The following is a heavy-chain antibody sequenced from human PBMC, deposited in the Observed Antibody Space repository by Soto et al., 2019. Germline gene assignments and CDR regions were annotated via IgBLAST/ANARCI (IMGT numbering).Heavy chain of an antibody. V-gene: IGHV6-1*01. CDR1: GDSVSSNSAA. CDR2: TYYRSKWYN. D-gene: IGHD3-10*01. CDR3: VRDGLGRKGVARDYYYGMDV. J-gene: IGHJ6*02. Sequence: PSQTLSLTCAISGDSVSSNSAAWNWIRQSPSRGLEWLGRTYYRSKWYNDYAVSVKSRITINPDTSKNQFSLQLNSVTPEDTAVYYCVRDGLGRKGVARDYYYGMDVWGQGTTVTVSS.